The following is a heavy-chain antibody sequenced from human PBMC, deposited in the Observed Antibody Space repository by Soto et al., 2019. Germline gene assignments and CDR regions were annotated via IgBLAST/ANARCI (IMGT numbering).Heavy chain of an antibody. CDR3: AKAGAAYYYDSSGQYYFDY. CDR2: ISWNSGSI. V-gene: IGHV3-9*01. J-gene: IGHJ4*02. CDR1: GFTFDDYA. Sequence: GGSLRLSCAASGFTFDDYAMHWVRQAPGKGLEWVSGISWNSGSIGYADSVKGRFTISRDNAKNSLYLQMNSLRAEDTALYYYAKAGAAYYYDSSGQYYFDYWGQGTLVTVSS. D-gene: IGHD3-22*01.